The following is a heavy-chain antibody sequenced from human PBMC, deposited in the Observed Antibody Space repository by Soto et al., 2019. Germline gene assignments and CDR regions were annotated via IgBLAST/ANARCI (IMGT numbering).Heavy chain of an antibody. Sequence: QVQLVESGGGVVQPGRSLRLSCAASGFTFSSYGMHWVRQAPGKGLEWVAVIWYDGSNKYYADSVKGRFTISRDNSKKPLYLKMNSLRAEDTAVYYCARVAETSGDYAYWGQGTLVTV. CDR2: IWYDGSNK. CDR1: GFTFSSYG. CDR3: ARVAETSGDYAY. V-gene: IGHV3-33*01. D-gene: IGHD4-17*01. J-gene: IGHJ4*02.